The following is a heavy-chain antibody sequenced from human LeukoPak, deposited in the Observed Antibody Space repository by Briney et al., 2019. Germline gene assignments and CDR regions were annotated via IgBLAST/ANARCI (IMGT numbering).Heavy chain of an antibody. CDR1: GFTFSSYA. Sequence: GRSLRLSCAASGFTFSSYAMHWVRQAPGKGLEWVAVISYDGSNKYYADSVKGRFTISRDNSKNTLYLQMNSLRAEDTAVYYCARVPNYVPGDYWGQGTLVTVSS. D-gene: IGHD3-16*01. J-gene: IGHJ4*02. CDR3: ARVPNYVPGDY. CDR2: ISYDGSNK. V-gene: IGHV3-30-3*01.